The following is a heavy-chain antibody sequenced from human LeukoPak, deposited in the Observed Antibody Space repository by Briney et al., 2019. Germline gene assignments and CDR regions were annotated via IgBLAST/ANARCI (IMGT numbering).Heavy chain of an antibody. CDR2: ISGSNSTI. CDR3: ARGPNWLQSIAVAGTFDF. D-gene: IGHD6-19*01. Sequence: GGSLRLSCAASGFTFSSYSMNWVRQAPGKGLEWVSYISGSNSTIYYADSVKGRFIISRDNAKNSLYLQMNSLRAEDTAVYYCARGPNWLQSIAVAGTFDFWGQGTLVTVSS. V-gene: IGHV3-48*01. CDR1: GFTFSSYS. J-gene: IGHJ4*02.